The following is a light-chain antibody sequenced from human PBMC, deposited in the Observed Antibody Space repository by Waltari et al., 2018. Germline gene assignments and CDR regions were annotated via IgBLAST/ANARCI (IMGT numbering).Light chain of an antibody. CDR1: DRDVGAYDF. J-gene: IGLJ1*01. CDR2: EVS. CDR3: SSYTTSSAPGV. Sequence: QSALPQPASVSGSPGQSITISCSGPDRDVGAYDFVSWYQQHPGKAPHLIIYEVSNRPSGISNRFSASKSGNTASLTISGLQAEDEADYYCSSYTTSSAPGVFGTGTRVTVL. V-gene: IGLV2-14*01.